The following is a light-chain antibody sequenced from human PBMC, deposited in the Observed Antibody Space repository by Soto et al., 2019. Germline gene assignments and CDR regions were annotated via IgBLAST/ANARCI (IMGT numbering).Light chain of an antibody. Sequence: QSLLTQPAAVSGSPGQASTISCTGTSSDVGGYNYVSWYQQHPGKAPKFMIYDVSNRPSGVSNRFSGSKSGNTASLTISGLQAEDEADYYCSSYTTSNTRQIVFGTGTKVTVL. J-gene: IGLJ1*01. CDR2: DVS. CDR1: SSDVGGYNY. CDR3: SSYTTSNTRQIV. V-gene: IGLV2-14*01.